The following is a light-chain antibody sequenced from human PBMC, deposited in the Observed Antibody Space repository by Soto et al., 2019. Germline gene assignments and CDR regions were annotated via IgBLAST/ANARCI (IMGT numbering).Light chain of an antibody. CDR1: QSHLYGAGYMY. Sequence: DIVMTQSPLSLPVTPGEPASISCRSSQSHLYGAGYMYVDWYLQKPGQPPQLLIFLGSNRAPGVPDRISGSVSGTDFTLKISRVATEDLGVYYCMQTLQTPYTFGQGTKLEIK. CDR3: MQTLQTPYT. V-gene: IGKV2-28*01. CDR2: LGS. J-gene: IGKJ2*01.